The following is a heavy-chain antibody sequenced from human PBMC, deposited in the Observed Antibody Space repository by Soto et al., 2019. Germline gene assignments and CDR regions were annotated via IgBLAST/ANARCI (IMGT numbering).Heavy chain of an antibody. V-gene: IGHV4-30-4*01. CDR3: ARTIFGVVQLDY. CDR2: IYYSGST. J-gene: IGHJ4*02. Sequence: SETLSLTCTVSGGSISSGDYYWSWIRQPPGKGLEWIGYIYYSGSTYYNPSLKSRVTISVDTSKNQFSLKLSSVTAADTAVYYCARTIFGVVQLDYWGQGTLVTVSS. CDR1: GGSISSGDYY. D-gene: IGHD3-3*01.